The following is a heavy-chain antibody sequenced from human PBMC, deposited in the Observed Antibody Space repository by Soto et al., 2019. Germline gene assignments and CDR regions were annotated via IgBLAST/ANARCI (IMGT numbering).Heavy chain of an antibody. CDR2: IIHGGNT. CDR3: ARRGRWLQFRGSGFDI. CDR1: GLTITGKKY. V-gene: IGHV4-34*12. Sequence: VQLVESGGGLIQPGESLRLSCAAFGLTITGKKYVAWVRQPPGKGLEWIGEIIHGGNTNYNPSLKSRVTISVDTSQNQFSLKLTSLTAADTAVYDCARRGRWLQFRGSGFDIWGQGTMVTVSS. J-gene: IGHJ3*02. D-gene: IGHD5-12*01.